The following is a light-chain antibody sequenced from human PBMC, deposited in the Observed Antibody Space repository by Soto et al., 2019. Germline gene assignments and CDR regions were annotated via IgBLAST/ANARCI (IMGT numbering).Light chain of an antibody. V-gene: IGKV2-24*01. CDR2: RVS. CDR3: VQFAHVPRT. Sequence: DVVLTQTPLSSPVTLGQAASISCRSSQSLVYSDGNTYLSWLQQRPGQPPRLLIYRVSNRFSGVPDRFSGSGAGTDFTLKINRVEAEDVGIYYCVQFAHVPRTFGQGTKVDIK. CDR1: QSLVYSDGNTY. J-gene: IGKJ1*01.